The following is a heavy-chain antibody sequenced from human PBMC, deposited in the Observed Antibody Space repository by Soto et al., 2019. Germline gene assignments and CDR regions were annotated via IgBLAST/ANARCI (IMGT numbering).Heavy chain of an antibody. D-gene: IGHD3-22*01. J-gene: IGHJ4*02. CDR1: GGTFSSYA. CDR2: IIPIFGTA. V-gene: IGHV1-69*13. Sequence: ASVKVACKASGGTFSSYAISWLRQAPGQRLEWMGGIIPIFGTANYAQKFQGRVTITADESTSTAYMELSSLRSEDTALYYCATESIGRYYYDSSGRFDYWGQGTLVTVSS. CDR3: ATESIGRYYYDSSGRFDY.